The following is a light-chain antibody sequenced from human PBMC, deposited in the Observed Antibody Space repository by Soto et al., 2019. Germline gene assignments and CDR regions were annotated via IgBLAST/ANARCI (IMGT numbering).Light chain of an antibody. V-gene: IGKV3-15*01. CDR3: QQYNNWPWT. CDR2: GAS. CDR1: QIARSS. J-gene: IGKJ1*01. Sequence: EIVMTQSPATLSVSPGERATLSCRASQIARSSLAWYQQKPGQAPRLLIYGASTRATGIPARFSGSGSGTEFTLTISSLQSEDFAVYYCQQYNNWPWTFGQGTKVDI.